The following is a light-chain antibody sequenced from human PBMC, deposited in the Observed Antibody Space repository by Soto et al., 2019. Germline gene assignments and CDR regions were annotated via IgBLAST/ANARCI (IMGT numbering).Light chain of an antibody. CDR1: QGISSL. CDR3: QHSHSYPIT. J-gene: IGKJ5*01. CDR2: TAS. Sequence: DIQLTQSPSFLSASVGDRVTITCRASQGISSLLAWYQQKPGKAPKLLIHTASTLQSGVPSRFRGSGSGTEFTLTISSLQPEDFATYYCQHSHSYPITFGQGTRLEIK. V-gene: IGKV1-9*01.